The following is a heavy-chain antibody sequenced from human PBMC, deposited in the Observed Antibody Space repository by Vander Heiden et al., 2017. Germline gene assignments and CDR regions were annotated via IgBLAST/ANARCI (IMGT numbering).Heavy chain of an antibody. J-gene: IGHJ4*02. CDR2: INPSDDST. V-gene: IGHV1-46*01. Sequence: QVQLVQAGAEVQKPGASVTVSCQASGSPFISCYIHWLRQAPGQGLEWMGRINPSDDSTKYAENFQGRVTVTSDTSTSTVYLQLGSLRSEDTAVYYCVRGDGADGRRFDYWGQGALVTAS. CDR1: GSPFISCY. D-gene: IGHD4-17*01. CDR3: VRGDGADGRRFDY.